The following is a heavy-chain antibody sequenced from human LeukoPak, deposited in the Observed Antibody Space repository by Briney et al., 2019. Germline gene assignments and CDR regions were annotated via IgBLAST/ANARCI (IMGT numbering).Heavy chain of an antibody. CDR3: ARVRFPGWFDP. V-gene: IGHV4-34*01. J-gene: IGHJ5*02. CDR2: INHSGST. CDR1: GGSFSGYY. Sequence: PSETLSLTCAVYGGSFSGYYWSWIRQPPGKGLEWIGEINHSGSTNYNPSLKSRVTISVDTSKNQFSLKLSSVAAADTAVYYCARVRFPGWFDPWGQGTLVTVSS.